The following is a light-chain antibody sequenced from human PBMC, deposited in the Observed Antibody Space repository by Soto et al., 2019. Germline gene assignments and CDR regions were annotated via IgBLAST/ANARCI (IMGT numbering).Light chain of an antibody. V-gene: IGLV2-23*02. CDR3: CSYSGSSTHG. Sequence: QSALTQPASVSGSPGQSITISCTGTSSDVGSYNLVSWYQQHPGKAPKLMIYEVSKRPSGVSNRFSGSKSGNTASLTISGLQAEDEADYYCCSYSGSSTHGFGTGTKLTVL. CDR1: SSDVGSYNL. CDR2: EVS. J-gene: IGLJ1*01.